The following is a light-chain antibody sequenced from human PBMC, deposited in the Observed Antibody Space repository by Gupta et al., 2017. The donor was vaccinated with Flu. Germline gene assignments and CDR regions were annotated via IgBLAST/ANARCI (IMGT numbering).Light chain of an antibody. CDR1: SAYNY. CDR2: EVT. V-gene: IGLV2-14*01. Sequence: QSALTQPASVSGSPGQSITISCTGTSAYNYVSWYQHHPGKAPKLIIYEVTNRPSGVSNRFSGSKSGNTASLTISGLHTEDEADYYCSSYTSRSTRVFGGGTKLTVL. CDR3: SSYTSRSTRV. J-gene: IGLJ3*02.